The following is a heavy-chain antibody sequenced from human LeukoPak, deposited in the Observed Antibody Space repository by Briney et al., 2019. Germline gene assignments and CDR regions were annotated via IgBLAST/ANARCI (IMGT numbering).Heavy chain of an antibody. CDR3: ARAGYCSSTSCYTGTYYYYYMDV. Sequence: SVKVSCKASGGTFSSYAISWVRQAPGQELEWMGGIIPIFGTANYAQKFQGRVTITADESTSTAYMELSSLRSEDTAVYYCARAGYCSSTSCYTGTYYYYYMDVWGKGTTVTVSS. CDR1: GGTFSSYA. V-gene: IGHV1-69*01. CDR2: IIPIFGTA. D-gene: IGHD2-2*02. J-gene: IGHJ6*03.